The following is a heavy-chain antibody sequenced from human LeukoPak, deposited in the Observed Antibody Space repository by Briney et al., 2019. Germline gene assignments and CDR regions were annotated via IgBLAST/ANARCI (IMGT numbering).Heavy chain of an antibody. CDR2: MNHSGSS. V-gene: IGHV4-34*01. CDR1: GGSFSGYY. CDR3: ARTQGTDWFDP. Sequence: SETLSLTCVVYGGSFSGYYWSWIRQPPGKGLEWIAEMNHSGSSNYNPSLKSRVTISLDTSKNHFSLKLRSVTAADTAVYYCARTQGTDWFDPWGQGTLVTVSS. J-gene: IGHJ5*02.